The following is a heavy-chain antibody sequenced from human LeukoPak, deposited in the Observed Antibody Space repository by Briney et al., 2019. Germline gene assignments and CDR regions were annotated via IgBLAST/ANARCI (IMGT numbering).Heavy chain of an antibody. Sequence: PSETLSLTCTVSGYSISSGYYWSWIRQPPGKGLEWIGYIYYSGSTNYNPSLKSRVTISVDTSKNQFSLKLSSVTAADTAVYYCARGSMTTDAFDIWGQGTMVTVSS. D-gene: IGHD1-14*01. CDR3: ARGSMTTDAFDI. V-gene: IGHV4-61*01. CDR1: GYSISSGYY. CDR2: IYYSGST. J-gene: IGHJ3*02.